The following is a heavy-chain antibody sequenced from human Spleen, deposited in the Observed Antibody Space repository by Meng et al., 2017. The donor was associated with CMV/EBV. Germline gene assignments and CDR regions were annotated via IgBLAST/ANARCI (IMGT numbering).Heavy chain of an antibody. Sequence: GGSLRLSCVASGFTFSTYGMSWVRQAPGKGLEWVSVIRGSDGSTHYADSAKGRFTFSRDNSKNTLFLQMNSLRADDTAVYYCAKDRCGSASCSLGMDVWGQGTTVTVSS. CDR3: AKDRCGSASCSLGMDV. CDR2: IRGSDGST. V-gene: IGHV3-23*01. CDR1: GFTFSTYG. D-gene: IGHD2-2*01. J-gene: IGHJ6*02.